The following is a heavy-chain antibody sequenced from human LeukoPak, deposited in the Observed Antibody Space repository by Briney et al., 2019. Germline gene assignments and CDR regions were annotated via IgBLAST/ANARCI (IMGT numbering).Heavy chain of an antibody. CDR3: AKNRVVYEPPDY. D-gene: IGHD2-8*02. J-gene: IGHJ4*02. CDR2: ISGSGGST. Sequence: ETLSLTCTVSGGSIRSTSYYWGWIRQPPGKGLEWVSAISGSGGSTYYADSVKGRFTISRDNSKNTLYLQMNSLRAEDTAVYYCAKNRVVYEPPDYWGQGTLVTVSS. V-gene: IGHV3-23*01. CDR1: GGSIRSTSYY.